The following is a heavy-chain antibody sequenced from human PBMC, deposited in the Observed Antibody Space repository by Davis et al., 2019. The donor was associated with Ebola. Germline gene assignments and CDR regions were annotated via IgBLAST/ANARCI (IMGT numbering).Heavy chain of an antibody. CDR1: GFTFNNYW. V-gene: IGHV3-7*03. J-gene: IGHJ4*02. CDR2: IKQDGSEK. Sequence: GESLKISCAASGFTFNNYWMGWVRQTPGKGLEWVANIKQDGSEKYYVDSVKGRFTISRDNAKNSLYLQMNSLRAEDTAVYYCARELYGSGSMYYFDYWGQGTLVTVSS. CDR3: ARELYGSGSMYYFDY. D-gene: IGHD3-10*01.